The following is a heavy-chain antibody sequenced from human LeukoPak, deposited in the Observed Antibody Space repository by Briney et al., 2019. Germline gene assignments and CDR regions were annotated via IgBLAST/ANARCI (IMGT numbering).Heavy chain of an antibody. V-gene: IGHV1-2*02. Sequence: APVKVSCKASGYTFTDYFIHWVRQAPGQGLEWMGWIRPNSGDTDYAQTFQGRVTMTRDTSVSTAHMELSSLRSDDTAIYYCARNYGHNSKYFDFWGQGTLVTVSS. J-gene: IGHJ4*02. CDR1: GYTFTDYF. CDR2: IRPNSGDT. D-gene: IGHD4-17*01. CDR3: ARNYGHNSKYFDF.